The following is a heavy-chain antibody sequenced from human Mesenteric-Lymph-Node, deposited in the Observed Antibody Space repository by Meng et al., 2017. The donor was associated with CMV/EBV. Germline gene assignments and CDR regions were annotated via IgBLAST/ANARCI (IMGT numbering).Heavy chain of an antibody. V-gene: IGHV3-21*01. Sequence: GESLKISCAASGFTSSTYSMNWVRQAPGKGLEWVSSISSSGSDTYYASSMKGRFTISRDNAKNSLHLQMNDLRGDDTAVYYCARDGGGRNGPNLDLWGQGTLVTVSS. CDR2: ISSSGSDT. CDR3: ARDGGGRNGPNLDL. CDR1: GFTSSTYS. D-gene: IGHD1-14*01. J-gene: IGHJ5*02.